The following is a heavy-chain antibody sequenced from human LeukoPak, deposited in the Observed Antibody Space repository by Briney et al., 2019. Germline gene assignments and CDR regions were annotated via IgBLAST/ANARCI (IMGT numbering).Heavy chain of an antibody. CDR3: ARGLKGIDY. J-gene: IGHJ4*02. CDR2: ISYDGSNK. Sequence: PGGSLRLSCAASGFTFSSYAMHWVRQAPGKGLEWVAVISYDGSNKYYADSVKGRFTISRDNSKNTLYLQMNSLRAEDTAVYYCARGLKGIDYWGQGTLVTVPS. CDR1: GFTFSSYA. V-gene: IGHV3-30-3*01. D-gene: IGHD3-10*01.